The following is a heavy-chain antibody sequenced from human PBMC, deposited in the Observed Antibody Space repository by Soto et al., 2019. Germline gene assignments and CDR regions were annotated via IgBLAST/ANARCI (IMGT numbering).Heavy chain of an antibody. J-gene: IGHJ4*02. CDR3: AKERDVVVVAAPFYY. CDR2: ISYDGSNK. Sequence: QVQLVESGGGVVQPGRSLRLSCAASGFTFSSYGMHWVRQAPGKGLERVAVISYDGSNKYYADSVKGRFTISRDNCKNTLYLQMNSRRAEDTAVYYCAKERDVVVVAAPFYYWGQGTLVTVSS. D-gene: IGHD2-15*01. CDR1: GFTFSSYG. V-gene: IGHV3-30*18.